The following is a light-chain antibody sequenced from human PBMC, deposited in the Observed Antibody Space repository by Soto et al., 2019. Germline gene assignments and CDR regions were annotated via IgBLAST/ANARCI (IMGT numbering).Light chain of an antibody. CDR1: QSISNF. CDR3: HQRSNWPPYT. Sequence: PLSCWASQSISNFLAWYQQKPGQAPRLLIFDASRRATGIPDRFSASGSGTDFTLTISSLEPEDFAVYYCHQRSNWPPYTFGQGTRLEIK. J-gene: IGKJ2*01. CDR2: DAS. V-gene: IGKV3-11*01.